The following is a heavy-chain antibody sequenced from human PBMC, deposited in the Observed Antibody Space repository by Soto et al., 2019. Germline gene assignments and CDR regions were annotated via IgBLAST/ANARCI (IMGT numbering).Heavy chain of an antibody. Sequence: SETLSLTCTVSGGSVSSYYWSWVRQPPGKRPEWIAYIYNGGTTNYNPSLKSRLNISLDTSKNQFSLKLSSVTAADTAVYFCARGGPSSKWLDPWGQGIQVTVSS. CDR2: IYNGGTT. CDR3: ARGGPSSKWLDP. V-gene: IGHV4-59*02. CDR1: GGSVSSYY. J-gene: IGHJ5*02.